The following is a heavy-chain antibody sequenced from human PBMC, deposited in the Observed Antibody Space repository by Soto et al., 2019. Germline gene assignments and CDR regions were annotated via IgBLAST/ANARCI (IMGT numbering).Heavy chain of an antibody. CDR1: GFTLSSYS. CDR2: ISITSNYI. V-gene: IGHV3-21*01. D-gene: IGHD2-21*02. CDR3: ARDRTANSYYYHGMDV. Sequence: GGSLRLSCAASGFTLSSYSMNWVRQAPGTGLEWVSSISITSNYIYHVESVKGRFTVSRDNAKNSLYPQMNSLRAEDTAVYYCARDRTANSYYYHGMDVWGQGTTVTVSS. J-gene: IGHJ6*02.